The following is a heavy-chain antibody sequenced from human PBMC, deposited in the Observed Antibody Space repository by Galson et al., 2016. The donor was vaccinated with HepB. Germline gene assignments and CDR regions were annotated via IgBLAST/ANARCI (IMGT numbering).Heavy chain of an antibody. CDR3: ATTDGWFDP. CDR2: ISSNGLTI. D-gene: IGHD4-17*01. Sequence: SLRLSCAASGFTFSDYYMSWIRQAPGKGLEWVSYISSNGLTIYYIDSVKGRFTISRDNAKNSLYLQMNNVRADDTAVYYRATTDGWFDPWGQGTLVTVSS. V-gene: IGHV3-11*01. CDR1: GFTFSDYY. J-gene: IGHJ5*02.